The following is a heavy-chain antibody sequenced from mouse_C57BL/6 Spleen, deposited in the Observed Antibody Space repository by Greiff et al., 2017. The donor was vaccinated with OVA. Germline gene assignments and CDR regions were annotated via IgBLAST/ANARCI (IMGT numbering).Heavy chain of an antibody. J-gene: IGHJ1*03. CDR2: IYPGDGDT. Sequence: QVQLQQSGPELVKPGASVKISCKASGSAFSSSWMNWMKQRPGKGLEWIGRIYPGDGDTNYNGKFKGKATLTADKSSSTAYMQLSSLTSEDSAVYFCARGGDYYGSSYGYFDVWGTGTTVTVSS. V-gene: IGHV1-82*01. D-gene: IGHD1-1*01. CDR3: ARGGDYYGSSYGYFDV. CDR1: GSAFSSSW.